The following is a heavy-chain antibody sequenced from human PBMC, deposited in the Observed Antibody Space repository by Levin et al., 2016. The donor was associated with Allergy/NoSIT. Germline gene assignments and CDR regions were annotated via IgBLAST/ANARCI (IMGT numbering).Heavy chain of an antibody. CDR3: ATLGDCTRSNCYIVDS. CDR1: GDSINSGGYF. Sequence: SETLSLTCTVSGDSINSGGYFWNWIRQSPGKGLESIGYIHYTGSTYYNPSLESRLSISVDTSKNEFSLKLTSVTAADTAVYYCATLGDCTRSNCYIVDSWGQGTLVTVSS. V-gene: IGHV4-31*03. J-gene: IGHJ5*01. D-gene: IGHD3-16*02. CDR2: IHYTGST.